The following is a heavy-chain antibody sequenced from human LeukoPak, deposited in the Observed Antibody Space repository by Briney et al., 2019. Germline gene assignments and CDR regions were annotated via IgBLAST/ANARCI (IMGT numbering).Heavy chain of an antibody. Sequence: SETLSLTCTVSGGSISSYYWSWIRQPPGKGLEWIGYIYYSGSTNYNPSLKSRVTISVDTSKNQFSLKLSSVTAADTAVYYCARGLAAAGTTPFQGYFQHWGQGTLVTVSS. CDR2: IYYSGST. V-gene: IGHV4-59*01. D-gene: IGHD6-13*01. CDR1: GGSISSYY. J-gene: IGHJ1*01. CDR3: ARGLAAAGTTPFQGYFQH.